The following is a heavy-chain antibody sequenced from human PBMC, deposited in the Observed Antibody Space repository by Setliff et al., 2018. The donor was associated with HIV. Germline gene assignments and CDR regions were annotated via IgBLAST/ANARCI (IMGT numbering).Heavy chain of an antibody. CDR3: ARGSLLGYFDWLFPD. J-gene: IGHJ4*02. V-gene: IGHV3-74*03. CDR1: GFTFSNSW. CDR2: VHTDGRTT. Sequence: GGSLRLSCAASGFTFSNSWTHWVRQAPGKGLVWVSRVHTDGRTTMYADSVKGRFTISRDNAKNTLYLQMSRLRSDDTAVYYCARGSLLGYFDWLFPDWGQGTLVTVSS. D-gene: IGHD3-9*01.